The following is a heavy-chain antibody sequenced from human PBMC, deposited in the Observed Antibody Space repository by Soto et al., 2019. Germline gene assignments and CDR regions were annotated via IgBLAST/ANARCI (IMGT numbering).Heavy chain of an antibody. D-gene: IGHD3-10*01. CDR2: ISGSGGST. CDR3: EQATRRLRFGDSFVWRFDP. V-gene: IGHV3-23*01. J-gene: IGHJ5*02. Sequence: EVQLLESGGGLVQPGGSLRLSCAASGFTFSSYAMSWVRQAPGKGLEWVSAISGSGGSTYYADSVKGRFTISRDNSKNKLYLQMNRLGAEDTAVYYCEQATRRLRFGDSFVWRFDPWGQGTLVTVSS. CDR1: GFTFSSYA.